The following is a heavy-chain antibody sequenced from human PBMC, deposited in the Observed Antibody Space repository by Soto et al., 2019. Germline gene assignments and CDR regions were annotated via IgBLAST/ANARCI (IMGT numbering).Heavy chain of an antibody. D-gene: IGHD6-13*01. Sequence: GGSLRLSCAASGFTFSNAWMNWVRQAPGKGLEWVGRIKSKTDGGTTDYAAPVKGRFTISRDDSKKTLYLQMNSLKTEDTAVYYCTTVVGEQQLVGLSSGYYYGMDVWGQGTTVTVSS. CDR2: IKSKTDGGTT. J-gene: IGHJ6*02. CDR1: GFTFSNAW. V-gene: IGHV3-15*07. CDR3: TTVVGEQQLVGLSSGYYYGMDV.